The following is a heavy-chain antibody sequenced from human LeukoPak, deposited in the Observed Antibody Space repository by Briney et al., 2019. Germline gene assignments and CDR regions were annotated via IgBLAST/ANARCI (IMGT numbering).Heavy chain of an antibody. J-gene: IGHJ4*02. D-gene: IGHD5-18*01. CDR1: GGSISSYS. CDR3: ARLTAATRSYYFDS. CDR2: ISYSGST. V-gene: IGHV4-59*08. Sequence: SETLSLTCTVSGGSISSYSWSWIWQRPRKGLGWVGYISYSGSTNSNPSLTSRVTISVDTSKNQFSLKLSSVTAADTAVYYCARLTAATRSYYFDSWGQGALVTVSS.